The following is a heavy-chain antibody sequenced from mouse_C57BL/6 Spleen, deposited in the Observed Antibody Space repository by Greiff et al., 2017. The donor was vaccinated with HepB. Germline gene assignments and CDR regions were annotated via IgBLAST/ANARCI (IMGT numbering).Heavy chain of an antibody. D-gene: IGHD1-1*01. J-gene: IGHJ1*03. V-gene: IGHV3-6*01. CDR2: ISYDGSN. CDR1: GYSITSGYY. CDR3: ARALITTVFFDV. Sequence: EVKLMESGPGLVKPSQSLSLTCSVTGYSITSGYYWNWIRQFPGNKLEWMGYISYDGSNNYNPSLKNRISITRDTSKNQFFLKLNSVTTEDTATYYCARALITTVFFDVWGTGTTVTVSS.